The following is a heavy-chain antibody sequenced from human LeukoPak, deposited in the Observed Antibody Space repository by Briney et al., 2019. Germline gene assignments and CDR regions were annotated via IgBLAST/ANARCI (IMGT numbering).Heavy chain of an antibody. D-gene: IGHD2-2*01. CDR1: GFTFSSYG. CDR3: ARSIVPAAMRRLYYYYGMDV. V-gene: IGHV3-33*01. J-gene: IGHJ6*02. Sequence: GGSLRLSCAASGFTFSSYGMHWVRQAPGKGLEWVAVIWYDGSNKYYADSVKGRFTISRDNSKNTLYLQMNSLRAEDTAVYYCARSIVPAAMRRLYYYYGMDVWGQGTTVTVSS. CDR2: IWYDGSNK.